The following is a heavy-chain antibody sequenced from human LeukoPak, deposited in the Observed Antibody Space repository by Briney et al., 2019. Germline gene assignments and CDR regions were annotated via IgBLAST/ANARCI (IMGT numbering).Heavy chain of an antibody. CDR1: GFTFSSYA. J-gene: IGHJ4*02. CDR3: ARGVPTGVDYFDY. V-gene: IGHV3-7*04. CDR2: IKQDGSDK. Sequence: GGSLRLSCAASGFTFSSYAMSWVRQAPGKGLEWVANIKQDGSDKYYVDSVKGRFTISRDNSKNSLYLQMNSLRAEDTALYYCARGVPTGVDYFDYWGQGTLVTVSS. D-gene: IGHD1-1*01.